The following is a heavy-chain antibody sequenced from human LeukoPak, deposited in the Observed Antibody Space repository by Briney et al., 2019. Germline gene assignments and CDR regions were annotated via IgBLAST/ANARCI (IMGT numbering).Heavy chain of an antibody. D-gene: IGHD5-18*01. V-gene: IGHV3-21*01. CDR3: ATSPVYSYGHPYYFDY. CDR2: ISSSSSDI. CDR1: GFTFSSYS. J-gene: IGHJ4*02. Sequence: GGSLRLSCAASGFTFSSYSMNWVRQAPGKGLEWVSCISSSSSDIYYADSVKGRFTVSRDNAKNSLHLQMNSRRAEDTAVYYCATSPVYSYGHPYYFDYWGQGTLVTVSS.